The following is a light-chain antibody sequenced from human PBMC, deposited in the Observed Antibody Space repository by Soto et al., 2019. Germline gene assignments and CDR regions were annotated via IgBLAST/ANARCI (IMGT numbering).Light chain of an antibody. CDR1: QSVSSSY. J-gene: IGKJ3*01. V-gene: IGKV3-20*01. Sequence: EIVLTQSPGTLSLSPGETAILSCRASQSVSSSYLAWYQQKPGQAPRLLIYGGSSSATGIPDRFSGGGSGTDFTLTISRLEPEDFAVYLCQQYADSPPTFGPGTKVDIK. CDR2: GGS. CDR3: QQYADSPPT.